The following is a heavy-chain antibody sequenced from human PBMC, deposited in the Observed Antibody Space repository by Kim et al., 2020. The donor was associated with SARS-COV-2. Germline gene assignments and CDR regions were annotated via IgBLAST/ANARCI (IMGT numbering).Heavy chain of an antibody. V-gene: IGHV4-39*01. Sequence: SETLSLTCTVSDGSISSSSYYWGWIRQPPGKGLEWIGNIYYSGTTYYNPSLKSRVTISVDTSKNQFSLKLSSVTAADTAVYYCARLNRSGWYNFDYWGQGTLVTVSS. D-gene: IGHD6-19*01. CDR1: DGSISSSSYY. J-gene: IGHJ4*02. CDR3: ARLNRSGWYNFDY. CDR2: IYYSGTT.